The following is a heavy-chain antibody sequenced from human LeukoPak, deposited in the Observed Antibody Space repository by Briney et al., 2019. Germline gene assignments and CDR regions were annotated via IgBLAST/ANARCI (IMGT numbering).Heavy chain of an antibody. CDR2: IYSSGYT. J-gene: IGHJ4*02. CDR3: ARGEHSVDS. V-gene: IGHV4-4*07. CDR1: GGAIRSHY. Sequence: SETLSLTCTVSGGAIRSHYWNWIRQPAGKGLEWIGRIYSSGYTNDNPSLKSRITMSEDMSKNQFSLRLNSVTAADTAVYYCARGEHSVDSWGQGMLVTASS. D-gene: IGHD1/OR15-1a*01.